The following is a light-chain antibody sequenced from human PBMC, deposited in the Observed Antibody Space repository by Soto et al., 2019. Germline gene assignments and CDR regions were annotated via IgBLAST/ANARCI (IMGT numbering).Light chain of an antibody. V-gene: IGKV1-39*01. CDR3: QQYNSYRWT. J-gene: IGKJ1*01. CDR1: QSISTY. CDR2: AAS. Sequence: IQMTQSPASLSASVGDRVTITCRASQSISTYLIWYQQKPGKAPNLLVYAASSLQSGVPSRFTGSGSGTDFTLTISSLQPDDFATYYCQQYNSYRWTFGQGTKVDIK.